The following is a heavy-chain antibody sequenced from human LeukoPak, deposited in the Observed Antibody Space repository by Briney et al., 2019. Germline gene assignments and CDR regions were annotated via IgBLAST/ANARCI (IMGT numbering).Heavy chain of an antibody. CDR3: ARYFASFGSRRGYGY. CDR2: VYTSGST. CDR1: GGSITNGTYY. V-gene: IGHV4-61*02. Sequence: PSETLSLTCTVSGGSITNGTYYWGWIRQPAGKGLEWIGRVYTSGSTNYNPSLKSRITISIDTSKNQFSLKLSSVTAADTAVYYCARYFASFGSRRGYGYWGQGTLATVSS. D-gene: IGHD3-3*01. J-gene: IGHJ4*02.